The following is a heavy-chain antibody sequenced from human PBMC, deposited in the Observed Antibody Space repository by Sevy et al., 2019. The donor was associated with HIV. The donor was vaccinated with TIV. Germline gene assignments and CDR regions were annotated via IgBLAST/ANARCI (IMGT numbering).Heavy chain of an antibody. V-gene: IGHV3-30-3*01. Sequence: GVSLRLSCAASGFTFNDYALHWVRQAPGKGLEWVAIISSDGDNTYYADTVKGRFTISRDNSKNTVYLQMNRLRAEDTAFYYCVREGAPYRNIRYCSGNNCFYNWFDPWGQGTLVTVSS. CDR3: VREGAPYRNIRYCSGNNCFYNWFDP. J-gene: IGHJ5*02. CDR2: ISSDGDNT. D-gene: IGHD2-15*01. CDR1: GFTFNDYA.